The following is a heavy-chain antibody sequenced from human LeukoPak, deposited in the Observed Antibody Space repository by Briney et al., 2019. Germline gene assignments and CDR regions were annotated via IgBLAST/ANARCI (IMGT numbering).Heavy chain of an antibody. Sequence: ASVKVSCKASGGTFSSYAISWVRQAPGQGLEWMGRIIPILGIANYAQKFQGRVTMTEDTSTDTAYMELSSLRSEDTAVYYCATLTVYYYYGMDVWGQGTTVTVSS. CDR3: ATLTVYYYYGMDV. CDR2: IIPILGIA. V-gene: IGHV1-69*04. CDR1: GGTFSSYA. J-gene: IGHJ6*02.